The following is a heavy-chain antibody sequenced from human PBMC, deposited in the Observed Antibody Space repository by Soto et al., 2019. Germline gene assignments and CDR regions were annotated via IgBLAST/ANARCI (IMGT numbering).Heavy chain of an antibody. Sequence: SVEVAFKASGGTLSIYAISLLLHSPLQWLEWMGGIIPIFVTANYAQKFQGRVTITADESTSTAYMEMSSLRSEDTAVYYCARGHAVVVDASYYGMEVWGKGNTVSVSS. J-gene: IGHJ6*04. D-gene: IGHD2-15*01. CDR2: IIPIFVTA. CDR3: ARGHAVVVDASYYGMEV. V-gene: IGHV1-69*13. CDR1: GGTLSIYA.